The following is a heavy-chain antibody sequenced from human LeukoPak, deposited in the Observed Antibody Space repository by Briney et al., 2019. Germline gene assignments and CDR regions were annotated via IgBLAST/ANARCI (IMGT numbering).Heavy chain of an antibody. CDR3: ARDLGYYDFWSGSMGHYYGMDV. V-gene: IGHV3-7*01. D-gene: IGHD3-3*01. J-gene: IGHJ6*02. CDR1: GFTFSSYA. CDR2: INHNGNVN. Sequence: GGSLRLSCAASGFTFSSYAMSWVRQAPGKGLEWVASINHNGNVNYYVDSVKGRFTISRDNAKNSLYLQMNSLRAEDTAVYYCARDLGYYDFWSGSMGHYYGMDVWGQGTTVTVSS.